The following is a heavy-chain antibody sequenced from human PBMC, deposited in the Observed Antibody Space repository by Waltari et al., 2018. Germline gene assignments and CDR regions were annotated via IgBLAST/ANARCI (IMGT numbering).Heavy chain of an antibody. CDR3: ARLSLGGEDSSGYYDAFDI. J-gene: IGHJ3*02. CDR1: GYSFTSYW. D-gene: IGHD3-22*01. CDR2: IYPGDSDT. V-gene: IGHV5-51*03. Sequence: EVQLVQSGAEVKKPGESLKISCKGSGYSFTSYWIGWVCHMPGQGLEWMGIIYPGDSDTRYSPSFQGQVTISADKSISTAYLQWSSLKASDTAMYYCARLSLGGEDSSGYYDAFDIWGQGTMVTVSS.